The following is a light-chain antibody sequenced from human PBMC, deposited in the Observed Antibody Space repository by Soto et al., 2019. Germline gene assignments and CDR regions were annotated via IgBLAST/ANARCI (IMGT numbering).Light chain of an antibody. CDR2: EGS. CDR1: SSDVGSYNL. Sequence: QSVLTQPASVSGSPGQSITISCTGTSSDVGSYNLVSWYQQHPGKAPKLMIYEGSKRPSGVSNRCSGSKSGNTASLTISGLQAEDEADYYGCSYAGSSTFVVFGGGTKLTVL. CDR3: CSYAGSSTFVV. V-gene: IGLV2-23*03. J-gene: IGLJ2*01.